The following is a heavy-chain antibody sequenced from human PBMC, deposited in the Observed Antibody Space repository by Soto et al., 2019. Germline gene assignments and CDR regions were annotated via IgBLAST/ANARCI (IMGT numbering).Heavy chain of an antibody. Sequence: GSLRLSCAASGFTFRSYGMHWVRQAPGKGLEWVAVISYDGSNKYYADSVKGRFTISRDDSKNTLYLQMNRLRAEDTAVYYCAKGGVGSTSNAFDIWGQGTMVTVSS. J-gene: IGHJ3*02. D-gene: IGHD1-26*01. CDR1: GFTFRSYG. CDR3: AKGGVGSTSNAFDI. V-gene: IGHV3-30*18. CDR2: ISYDGSNK.